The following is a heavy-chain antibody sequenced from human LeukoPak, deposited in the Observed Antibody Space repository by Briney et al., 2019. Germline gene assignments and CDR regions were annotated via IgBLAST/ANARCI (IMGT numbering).Heavy chain of an antibody. Sequence: SETLSLTCNVSGGSISSGGSRWSWIRQHPGKGLEWIGYIYYSGSTYYNPSLESRLTMSVDTSKNQFSLHLTSVTAADTAVYYCAKDWQQWLAHFDYWGQGTLVTVSS. CDR3: AKDWQQWLAHFDY. D-gene: IGHD6-19*01. V-gene: IGHV4-31*03. J-gene: IGHJ4*02. CDR1: GGSISSGGSR. CDR2: IYYSGST.